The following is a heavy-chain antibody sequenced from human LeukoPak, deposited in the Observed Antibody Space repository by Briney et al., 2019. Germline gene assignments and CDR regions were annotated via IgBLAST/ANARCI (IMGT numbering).Heavy chain of an antibody. D-gene: IGHD3-10*01. Sequence: PSGTLSLTCADSGGSISSSNWWSWVRQPPGKGLEWIGEIYHSGSTNYNPSLKSRVTISVDKSKNQFSLKLSSVTAADTAVYYCARLYGSGSYSYFDYWGQGTLVTVSS. V-gene: IGHV4-4*02. CDR3: ARLYGSGSYSYFDY. CDR1: GGSISSSNW. CDR2: IYHSGST. J-gene: IGHJ4*02.